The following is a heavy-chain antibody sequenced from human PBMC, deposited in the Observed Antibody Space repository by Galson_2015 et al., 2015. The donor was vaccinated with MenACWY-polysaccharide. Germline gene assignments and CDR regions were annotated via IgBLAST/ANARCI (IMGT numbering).Heavy chain of an antibody. J-gene: IGHJ4*02. CDR3: AKVGPRSSWTLGLDY. CDR1: GFSFSTYG. D-gene: IGHD6-13*01. CDR2: SGSGGGL. V-gene: IGHV3-23*01. Sequence: SLRLSCAASGFSFSTYGMTWVRQAPGRGLEWVSGSGSGGGLYYADSVKGRFPVSRDHSKNTLYLQMNNLRAEDTAVYYCAKVGPRSSWTLGLDYWGQGTLVTVSS.